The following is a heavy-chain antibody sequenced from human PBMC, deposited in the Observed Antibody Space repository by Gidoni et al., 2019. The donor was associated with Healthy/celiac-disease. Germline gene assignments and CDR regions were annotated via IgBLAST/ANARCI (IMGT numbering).Heavy chain of an antibody. D-gene: IGHD3-10*01. CDR3: ARRPLLWFGPFDY. CDR1: GYTFTSYA. J-gene: IGHJ4*02. CDR2: INAGNGNT. V-gene: IGHV1-3*01. Sequence: QVQLVQSGAEVKKPGASVKVSCKASGYTFTSYAMHWVRQAPGQRLEWMGWINAGNGNTKYSQKFQGRVTITRDTSASTAYMELSSLRSEDTAVYYCARRPLLWFGPFDYWGQGTLVTVSS.